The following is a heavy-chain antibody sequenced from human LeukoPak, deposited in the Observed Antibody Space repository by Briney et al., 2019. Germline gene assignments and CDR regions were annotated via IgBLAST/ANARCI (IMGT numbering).Heavy chain of an antibody. D-gene: IGHD3-22*01. CDR2: IYYKGNT. CDR3: ARNYDSSGYEVDY. J-gene: IGHJ4*02. CDR1: GGSISSRSYF. V-gene: IGHV4-39*07. Sequence: PSETLSLTCTVSGGSISSRSYFWGWIRQPPGKGLEWIGSIYYKGNTYFNPSLKSRVTISEDTSKNQFSLKLNSLTAADTAVYYCARNYDSSGYEVDYWGQGTLVTVPS.